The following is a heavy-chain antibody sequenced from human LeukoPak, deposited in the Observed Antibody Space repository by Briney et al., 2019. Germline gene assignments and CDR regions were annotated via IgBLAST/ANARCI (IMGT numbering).Heavy chain of an antibody. V-gene: IGHV3-48*03. D-gene: IGHD6-6*01. J-gene: IGHJ4*02. CDR1: GFTSSSYE. CDR2: ISSSGSTI. Sequence: GGSLRLSCAASGFTSSSYEMNWVRQAPGKGLEWVSYISSSGSTIYYADSVKGRFTISRDNAKNSLYLQMDSLRAEDTAVYYCAREPIEYSSSALDYWGQGTLVTVSS. CDR3: AREPIEYSSSALDY.